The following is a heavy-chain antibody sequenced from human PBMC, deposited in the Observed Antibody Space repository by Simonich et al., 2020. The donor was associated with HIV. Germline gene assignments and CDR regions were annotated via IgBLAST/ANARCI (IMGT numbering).Heavy chain of an antibody. CDR2: VYYSGTT. CDR3: TRGHRYSYGSNWFDP. CDR1: GGSISSSSYY. J-gene: IGHJ5*02. Sequence: QLQLQESGPALVKPSETLSLTCTVSGGSISSSSYYWGWIRQPPGKGLEWIGSVYYSGTTYYNPSLKSRVSISVDTSKNQFSLKLTSVTAADTAVYYCTRGHRYSYGSNWFDPWGQGTLVTVSS. V-gene: IGHV4-39*01. D-gene: IGHD5-18*01.